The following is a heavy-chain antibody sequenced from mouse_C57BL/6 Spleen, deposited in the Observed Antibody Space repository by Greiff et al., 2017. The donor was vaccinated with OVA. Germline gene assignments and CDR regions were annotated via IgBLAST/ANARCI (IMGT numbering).Heavy chain of an antibody. Sequence: EVKLVESGGGLVQPGGSLSLSCAASGFTFTDYYMSWVRQPPGKALEWLGFIRNKANGYTTEYIASVKGRFTISRDNSQSILYLQMNALRAEDSATYYCARYDYGFAYWGQGTLVTVSA. CDR3: ARYDYGFAY. D-gene: IGHD2-4*01. V-gene: IGHV7-3*01. CDR1: GFTFTDYY. J-gene: IGHJ3*01. CDR2: IRNKANGYTT.